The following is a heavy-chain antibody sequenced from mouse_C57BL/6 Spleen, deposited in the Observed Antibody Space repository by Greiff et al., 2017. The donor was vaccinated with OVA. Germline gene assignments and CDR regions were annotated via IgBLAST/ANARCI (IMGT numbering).Heavy chain of an antibody. CDR1: GYTFTDHI. Sequence: LMESGAELASPGASVTLSCKASGYTFTDHIMNWVKKRPGQGLEWIGRIYPVSGETNYNQKFMGKATFSVDRSSSTVYMVLNSLTSEDPAVYYCGLSMATTGYAMDYWGQGTSVTVSS. D-gene: IGHD2-2*01. CDR3: GLSMATTGYAMDY. V-gene: IGHV1-11*01. CDR2: IYPVSGET. J-gene: IGHJ4*01.